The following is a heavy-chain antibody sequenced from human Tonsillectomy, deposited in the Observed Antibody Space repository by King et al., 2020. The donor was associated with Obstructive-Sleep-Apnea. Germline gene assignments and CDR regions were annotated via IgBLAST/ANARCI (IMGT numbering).Heavy chain of an antibody. CDR3: ASARGFYDAFDI. D-gene: IGHD2/OR15-2a*01. J-gene: IGHJ3*02. V-gene: IGHV4-59*01. CDR1: GDSISTYY. CDR2: IYYRVST. Sequence: QLQESGPGLVKPSETLSLTCIVSGDSISTYYWKWILQPPGKGLECVWYIYYRVSTNYNPSLKSRVTISVDTSKNQFSLKLTSVTAADTAVYYCASARGFYDAFDIWGQGTMVTVSS.